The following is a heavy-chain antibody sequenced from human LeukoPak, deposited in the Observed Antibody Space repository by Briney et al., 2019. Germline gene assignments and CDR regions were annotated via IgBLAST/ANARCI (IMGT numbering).Heavy chain of an antibody. CDR1: GFTFSSYE. V-gene: IGHV3-48*03. Sequence: GGSLRLSCAASGFTFSSYEMNWVRQAPGKGLEWVSYISSSGSTIYYADSVKGRFTISRDNAKSSVYLQMNSLRAEDTAVYYCAKSGYQLLAGNWFDPWGQGTLVTVSS. CDR2: ISSSGSTI. CDR3: AKSGYQLLAGNWFDP. J-gene: IGHJ5*02. D-gene: IGHD2-2*01.